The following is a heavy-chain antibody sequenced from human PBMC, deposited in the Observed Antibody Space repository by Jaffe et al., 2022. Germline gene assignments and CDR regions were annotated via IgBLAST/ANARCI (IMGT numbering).Heavy chain of an antibody. J-gene: IGHJ4*02. CDR2: IKQDGSEK. CDR3: ARDLWGDFWSGYCVY. CDR1: GFTFSSYW. V-gene: IGHV3-7*01. Sequence: EVQLVESGGGLVQPGGSLRLSCAASGFTFSSYWMSWVRQAPGKGLEWVANIKQDGSEKYYVDSVKGRFTISRDNAKNSLYLQMNSLRAEDTAVYYCARDLWGDFWSGYCVYWGQGTLVTVSS. D-gene: IGHD3-3*01.